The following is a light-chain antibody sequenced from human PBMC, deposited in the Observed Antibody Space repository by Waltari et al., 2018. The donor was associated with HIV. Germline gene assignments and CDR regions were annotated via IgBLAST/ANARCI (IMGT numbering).Light chain of an antibody. CDR3: YIYAGGYAPPV. Sequence: APTQPHSVSGSPGQSVTIFCNGTIGDIVGGNYLSCYQHHPGKAPRMMIYDVNRRPPGVPGRFSGSRSGKTASLSISGLQPEDEADYYCYIYAGGYAPPVLGTGTKVTV. CDR2: DVN. CDR1: IGDIVGGNY. J-gene: IGLJ1*01. V-gene: IGLV2-11*01.